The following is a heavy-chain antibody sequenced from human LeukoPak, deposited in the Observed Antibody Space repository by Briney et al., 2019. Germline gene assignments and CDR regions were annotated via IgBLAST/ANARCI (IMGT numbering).Heavy chain of an antibody. V-gene: IGHV3-13*01. CDR3: TTGAEGWNY. D-gene: IGHD7-27*01. J-gene: IGHJ4*02. Sequence: GGSLRLSCAAPGFTFSSYDMHWVRQVTGKGLEWVSGIGYTGHTYYSGSVKDRFTISRENAKNSLYLQMNDLTAGDTAVYYCTTGAEGWNYWGEGTLVSVSS. CDR2: IGYTGHT. CDR1: GFTFSSYD.